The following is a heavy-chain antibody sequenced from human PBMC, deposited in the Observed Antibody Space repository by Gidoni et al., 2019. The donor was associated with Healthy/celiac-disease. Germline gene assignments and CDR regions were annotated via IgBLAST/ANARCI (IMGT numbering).Heavy chain of an antibody. D-gene: IGHD2-2*01. V-gene: IGHV3-23*01. CDR2: ISGSGGST. CDR3: AKLGIVVPAAQQDY. Sequence: EVQLLESGGGLVQPGGSLRLSCAASGFTFSSYAMSWVSQAPGKGLEWVSAISGSGGSTYYADSVKGRFTISRDNSKNTLYLQMNSLRAEDTAVYYCAKLGIVVPAAQQDYWGQGTLVTVSS. J-gene: IGHJ4*02. CDR1: GFTFSSYA.